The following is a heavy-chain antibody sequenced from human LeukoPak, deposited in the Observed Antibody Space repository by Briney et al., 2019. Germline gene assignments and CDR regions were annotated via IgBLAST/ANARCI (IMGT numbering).Heavy chain of an antibody. D-gene: IGHD3-10*01. CDR3: AKVLDYGSGSGYYFDY. Sequence: PGGSLRLSCAASRFAFSNYAMNWVRQAPGKGLEWVSTVVASGGSTYYADSVKGRFTISRDNSKNTLYLQMNGLSAEDTAVYYCAKVLDYGSGSGYYFDYWGQGTLVTVSS. J-gene: IGHJ4*02. CDR1: RFAFSNYA. V-gene: IGHV3-23*01. CDR2: VVASGGST.